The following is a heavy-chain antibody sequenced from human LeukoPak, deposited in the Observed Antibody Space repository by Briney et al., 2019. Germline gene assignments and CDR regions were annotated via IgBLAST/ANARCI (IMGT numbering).Heavy chain of an antibody. D-gene: IGHD1-26*01. Sequence: GGSLRLSCSASGFTFNSYAMHWVRQAPGKGLEYVSAISSNGGSTYYADSVKGRFTISRDNSKNTLYLQMSSLRAEDTAVYYCVKFWGVSGSYPWWGQGTLVTVSS. V-gene: IGHV3-64D*06. CDR2: ISSNGGST. J-gene: IGHJ4*02. CDR3: VKFWGVSGSYPW. CDR1: GFTFNSYA.